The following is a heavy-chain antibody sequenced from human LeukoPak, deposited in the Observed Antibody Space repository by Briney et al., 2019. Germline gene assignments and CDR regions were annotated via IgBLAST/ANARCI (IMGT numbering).Heavy chain of an antibody. J-gene: IGHJ4*02. V-gene: IGHV3-30*18. CDR1: GFTFSRYG. CDR3: AKDLGYNDY. Sequence: GRSLRLSCAASGFTFSRYGMHWVRQAPGKGLEWVAAISYDGSDKYYVDSVKGRFTISRDNSKDTLYLQMNSLRAEYTALYYCAKDLGYNDYWGQGTLVTVSS. CDR2: ISYDGSDK. D-gene: IGHD5-18*01.